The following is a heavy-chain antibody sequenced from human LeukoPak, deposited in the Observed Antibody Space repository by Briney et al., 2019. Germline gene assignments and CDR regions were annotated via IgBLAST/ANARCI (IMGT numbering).Heavy chain of an antibody. CDR1: GFTFDDYA. CDR3: AKDDSSGYYLYGLFY. Sequence: GGSLRLSCAASGFTFDDYAMHWVRQAPGKGLEWVSLISGDGGSTYYADSVKGRFTISRDNSKNSLYLQMNSLRTEDTALYYCAKDDSSGYYLYGLFYWGQGTLVTAPS. CDR2: ISGDGGST. J-gene: IGHJ4*02. D-gene: IGHD3-22*01. V-gene: IGHV3-43*02.